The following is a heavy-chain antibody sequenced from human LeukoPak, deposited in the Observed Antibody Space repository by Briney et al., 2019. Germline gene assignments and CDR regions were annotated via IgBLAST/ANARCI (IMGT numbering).Heavy chain of an antibody. CDR1: GGSISSYY. Sequence: PSETLSLTCTVSGGSISSYYWSWIRQPPGKGLEWIGYIYYSGSTYYNPSLKSRVTISVDTSRNQFSLKLSSVTAADTAVYYCARNGDSSGYYPDWGQGTLVTVSS. J-gene: IGHJ4*02. D-gene: IGHD3-22*01. V-gene: IGHV4-59*01. CDR2: IYYSGST. CDR3: ARNGDSSGYYPD.